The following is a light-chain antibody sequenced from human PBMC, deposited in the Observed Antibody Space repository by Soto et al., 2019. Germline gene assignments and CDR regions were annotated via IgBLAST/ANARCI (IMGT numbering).Light chain of an antibody. Sequence: ESVLTQSPATLSLSPGERATLSCRASQSVSSSSLAWYQQKPGQAPRLLIYGASRRATGIPDMFSGSGSGTDFTLTISRLEPEDFAVYYCQQYGSSPMYTFGQGTKLEIK. CDR1: QSVSSSS. CDR3: QQYGSSPMYT. J-gene: IGKJ2*01. V-gene: IGKV3-20*01. CDR2: GAS.